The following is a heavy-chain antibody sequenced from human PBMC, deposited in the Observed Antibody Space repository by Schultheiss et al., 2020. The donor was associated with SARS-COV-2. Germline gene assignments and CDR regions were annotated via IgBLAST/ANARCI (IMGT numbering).Heavy chain of an antibody. D-gene: IGHD3-9*01. V-gene: IGHV3-23*01. J-gene: IGHJ4*02. CDR3: TRLGILTGGDY. CDR1: GFTFSDYY. Sequence: GGSLRLSCAASGFTFSDYYMSWIRQAPGKGLEWVSAISGSGGSTYYADSVKGRFTISRDNSKNTLYLQMNSLRAEDTAVYYCTRLGILTGGDYWGQGTLVTVSS. CDR2: ISGSGGST.